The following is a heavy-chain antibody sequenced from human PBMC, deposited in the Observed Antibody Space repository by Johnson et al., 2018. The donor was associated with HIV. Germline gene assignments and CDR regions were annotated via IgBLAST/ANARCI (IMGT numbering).Heavy chain of an antibody. CDR1: GFTFDDYG. J-gene: IGHJ3*02. Sequence: VQLVESGGGVVRPGGSLRLSCAASGFTFDDYGMSWVRQAPGKGLEWVSGLNWNGGSTGYADSVKGRFTIYRDNAKKSLYLQMNSLRAEDTALYYCARDRYSSSSGAFDIWGQGTMVTVSS. CDR2: LNWNGGST. D-gene: IGHD6-6*01. V-gene: IGHV3-20*04. CDR3: ARDRYSSSSGAFDI.